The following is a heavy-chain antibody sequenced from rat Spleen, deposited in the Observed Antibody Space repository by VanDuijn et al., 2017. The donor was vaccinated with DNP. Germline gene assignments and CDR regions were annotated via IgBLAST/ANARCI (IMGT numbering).Heavy chain of an antibody. V-gene: IGHV2S12*01. CDR3: ARGGDLY. CDR1: GFSLTSYG. Sequence: QVQVKESGPGLVQPSQTLSLTCTVSGFSLTSYGVSWVRQPPGKGLEWIAAISSGGSTYYSSILKSRLSINRDTSKSQVFLKMNSLQTEDTASYFCARGGDLYWGQGVMVTVSS. J-gene: IGHJ2*01. CDR2: ISSGGST.